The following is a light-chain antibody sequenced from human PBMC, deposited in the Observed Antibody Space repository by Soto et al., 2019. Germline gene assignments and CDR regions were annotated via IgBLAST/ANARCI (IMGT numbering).Light chain of an antibody. Sequence: DIVMTQSPLSLPVTPGEPASISCRSSQSLLHSNGYNYLDWYLQKPGQSPQLLIYLGSNWASGVPDRFSGSGSGTDFTLKISRMEAEDVGVYYCMQALQTPLTFGGGTKVEIK. J-gene: IGKJ4*01. V-gene: IGKV2-28*01. CDR3: MQALQTPLT. CDR1: QSLLHSNGYNY. CDR2: LGS.